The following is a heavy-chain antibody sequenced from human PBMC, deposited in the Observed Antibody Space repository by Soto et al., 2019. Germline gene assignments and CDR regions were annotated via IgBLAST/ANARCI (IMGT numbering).Heavy chain of an antibody. J-gene: IGHJ4*02. CDR3: ANYGVRESFISLYFFDQ. Sequence: EVQLLDSGGGSVQPGGSLRLSCAASGFPFINYAMHWVRQAPGKGLEWVSAISGSGCRTYYGDSVKGRFTISRDNSKDTLYLHMNSLTAEDTAVEFCANYGVRESFISLYFFDQWGQGTLFTVSS. D-gene: IGHD3-16*01. CDR2: ISGSGCRT. V-gene: IGHV3-23*01. CDR1: GFPFINYA.